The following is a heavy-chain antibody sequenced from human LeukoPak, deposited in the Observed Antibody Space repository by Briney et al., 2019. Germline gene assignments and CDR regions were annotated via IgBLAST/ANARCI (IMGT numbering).Heavy chain of an antibody. CDR1: GGSISNYY. CDR3: ARSKGNYCSGGTCPGRLFDC. D-gene: IGHD2-15*01. V-gene: IGHV4-59*13. Sequence: PSETLSLTCTVSGGSISNYYWSWVRQPPGKGLEWIGHIYYSGTTNYSPSLESRVTISVDTSKNQFSLKLSSVTAADTAVYYCARSKGNYCSGGTCPGRLFDCWGQGTLVTVSS. J-gene: IGHJ4*02. CDR2: IYYSGTT.